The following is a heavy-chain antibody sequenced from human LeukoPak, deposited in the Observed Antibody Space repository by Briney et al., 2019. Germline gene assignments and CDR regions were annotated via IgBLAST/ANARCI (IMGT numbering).Heavy chain of an antibody. D-gene: IGHD3-22*01. CDR1: GGTFSSYA. CDR2: IIPIFGTA. CDR3: AREAPNYYDSSGYYPFDY. Sequence: SVKVSCKASGGTFSSYAISWVRQAPGQGLEWMGRIIPIFGTANYAQKFRGRVTITTDESTSTAYMELSSLRSEDTAVYYCAREAPNYYDSSGYYPFDYWGQGTLVTVSS. J-gene: IGHJ4*02. V-gene: IGHV1-69*05.